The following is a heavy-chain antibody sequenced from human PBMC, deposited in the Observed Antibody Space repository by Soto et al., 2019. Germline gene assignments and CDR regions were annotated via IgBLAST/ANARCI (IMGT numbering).Heavy chain of an antibody. V-gene: IGHV3-21*01. D-gene: IGHD2-15*01. CDR3: GRGGASRCSGGSCHDVY. CDR1: GFTFSSYS. Sequence: EVQLVESGGGLVKPGGSLRLSCAASGFTFSSYSMNWVRQAPGKGLEWVSSISSSSSNIYYADSVKGRFTISRDNAKNSMYLQMNSLGAEDTAVYYCGRGGASRCSGGSCHDVYWGQGTLVTVSS. J-gene: IGHJ4*02. CDR2: ISSSSSNI.